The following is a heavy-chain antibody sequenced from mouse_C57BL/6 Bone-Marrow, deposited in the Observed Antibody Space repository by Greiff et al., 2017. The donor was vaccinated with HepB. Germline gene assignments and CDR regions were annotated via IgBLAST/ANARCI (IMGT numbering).Heavy chain of an antibody. Sequence: VQLQQPGAELVKPGASVKMSCKASGYTFTSYWITWVKQRPGQGLEWIGDIYPGSGSTYYNEKFKSKATLTVDTSASTAYLQLSSLTSEDAAVYYCARQLRLRVAYWGQGTLVTVSA. CDR3: ARQLRLRVAY. V-gene: IGHV1-55*01. CDR2: IYPGSGST. J-gene: IGHJ3*01. D-gene: IGHD3-2*02. CDR1: GYTFTSYW.